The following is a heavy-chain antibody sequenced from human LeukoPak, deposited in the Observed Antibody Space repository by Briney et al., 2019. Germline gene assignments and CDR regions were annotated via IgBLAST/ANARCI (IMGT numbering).Heavy chain of an antibody. V-gene: IGHV4-4*07. J-gene: IGHJ2*01. CDR3: AKDVSMHGSDYRWYFDL. CDR2: LFISGST. CDR1: GGSVGSYY. D-gene: IGHD1-26*01. Sequence: PSETLSLTCTVSGGSVGSYYGRWIRPPAGKGLEWIGRLFISGSTYYNPSLKNRVTMPVDTSKNQFSLKLSSVTAADTAVYYCAKDVSMHGSDYRWYFDLWGRGTLVTVSS.